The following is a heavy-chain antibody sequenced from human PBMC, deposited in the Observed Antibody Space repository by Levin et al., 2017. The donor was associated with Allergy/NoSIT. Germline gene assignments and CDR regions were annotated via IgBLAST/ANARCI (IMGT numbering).Heavy chain of an antibody. CDR2: INQDESDK. V-gene: IGHV3-7*01. CDR1: GFTFNSYW. D-gene: IGHD3-3*01. J-gene: IGHJ4*02. Sequence: GGSLRLSCAASGFTFNSYWMNWVRQAPGKGLEWVASINQDESDKYYVDSVKGRFTISRDNAKNSLYLQMNSQRVEDTAVYYCVRSRDYDLWSPRSDYWGQGALVTVSS. CDR3: VRSRDYDLWSPRSDY.